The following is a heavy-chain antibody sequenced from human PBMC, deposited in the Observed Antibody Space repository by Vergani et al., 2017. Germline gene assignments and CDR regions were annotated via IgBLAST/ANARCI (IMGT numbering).Heavy chain of an antibody. J-gene: IGHJ6*03. CDR1: GFSLNTRGVS. CDR3: VYRITESGTTGCFKPFYYCNYMDV. D-gene: IGHD1-7*01. V-gene: IGHV2-5*04. CDR2: NYWNDDQ. Sequence: QITLKESGPTLVKPTQTLTLTCTFSGFSLNTRGVSVAWICQPPGQALDWLALNYWNDDQHYSPSLNNRVTITKDTSKNQVVLTMTNMDYVDTGTYYCVYRITESGTTGCFKPFYYCNYMDVWGKGATVTVSS.